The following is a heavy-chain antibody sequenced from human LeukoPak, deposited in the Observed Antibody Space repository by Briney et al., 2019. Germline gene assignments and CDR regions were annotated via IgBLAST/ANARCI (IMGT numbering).Heavy chain of an antibody. CDR1: GGSISSYY. D-gene: IGHD2-8*02. CDR2: IYYSGST. J-gene: IGHJ4*02. Sequence: SETLSLTCTVSGGSISSYYWSWIRQPPGPGLEWIGYIYYSGSTNYNPSLKSRVTISVDTSKNQFCLKLSSVTAADTGVYYCAGHHTRNTVDFWGQGTLVTVSS. CDR3: AGHHTRNTVDF. V-gene: IGHV4-59*01.